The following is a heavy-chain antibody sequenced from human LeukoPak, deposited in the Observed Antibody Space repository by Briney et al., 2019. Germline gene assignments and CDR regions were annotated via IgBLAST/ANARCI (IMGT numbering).Heavy chain of an antibody. Sequence: GASVKVSCKASGYTFTGYYMHWVRQAPGQGLEWMGRINPNSGGTNYAQKFQGRVTMTRDTSISTAYMELSRLRSDDTAVYYCARDRRLLWFGGLSYYYYGMDVWGQGTTVTVSS. CDR1: GYTFTGYY. D-gene: IGHD3-10*01. V-gene: IGHV1-2*06. J-gene: IGHJ6*02. CDR3: ARDRRLLWFGGLSYYYYGMDV. CDR2: INPNSGGT.